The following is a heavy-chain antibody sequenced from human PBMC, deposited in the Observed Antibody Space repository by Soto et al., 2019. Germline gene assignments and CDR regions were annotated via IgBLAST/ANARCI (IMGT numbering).Heavy chain of an antibody. CDR1: GFTFSSYA. CDR2: ISSNGGST. J-gene: IGHJ4*02. Sequence: LRLSCAASGFTFSSYAMHWVRQAPGKGLEYVSAISSNGGSTYYANSVKGRFTISRDNSKNTLYLQMGSLRAEDMAVYYCARQWLDSYYFDYWGQGTLVTVSS. V-gene: IGHV3-64*01. D-gene: IGHD6-19*01. CDR3: ARQWLDSYYFDY.